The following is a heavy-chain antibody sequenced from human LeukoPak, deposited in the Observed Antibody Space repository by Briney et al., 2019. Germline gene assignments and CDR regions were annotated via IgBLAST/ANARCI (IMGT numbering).Heavy chain of an antibody. D-gene: IGHD3-3*01. Sequence: GGSLRLSCAASGFTFSDYTMNWVRQAPRKGLEWVSSVDRSSSYIYYAESVKGRFTISRDTPKSSLYLQMNSLRAEDTAVYYCARGIWSGYYSYYYYMDVWGKGTTVTVSS. V-gene: IGHV3-21*01. J-gene: IGHJ6*03. CDR3: ARGIWSGYYSYYYYMDV. CDR1: GFTFSDYT. CDR2: VDRSSSYI.